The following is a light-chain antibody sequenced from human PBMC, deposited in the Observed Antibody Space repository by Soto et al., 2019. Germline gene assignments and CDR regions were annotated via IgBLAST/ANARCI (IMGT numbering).Light chain of an antibody. J-gene: IGKJ1*01. CDR2: RAS. CDR3: QQYNVYPRT. Sequence: DIQMTQSPSTLSASVGDSVTITCRASQSINCWLAWYQQKPGKAPKILIYRASTLESGVPSRFSGSGSGTEFTLTISSLQPDDFATYYCQQYNVYPRTFGQGTKVEIK. CDR1: QSINCW. V-gene: IGKV1-5*03.